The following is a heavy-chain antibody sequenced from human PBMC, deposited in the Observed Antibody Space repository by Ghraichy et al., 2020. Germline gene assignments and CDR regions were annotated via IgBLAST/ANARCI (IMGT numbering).Heavy chain of an antibody. Sequence: GGSLRLSCAASGFTFSSYAMHWVRQAPGKGLEWVAVISYDGSNKYYADSVKGRFTISRDNSKNTLYLQMNSLRAEDTAVYYCARAYYDSRHFDYWGQGTLVTVSS. J-gene: IGHJ4*02. V-gene: IGHV3-30-3*01. D-gene: IGHD3-22*01. CDR3: ARAYYDSRHFDY. CDR1: GFTFSSYA. CDR2: ISYDGSNK.